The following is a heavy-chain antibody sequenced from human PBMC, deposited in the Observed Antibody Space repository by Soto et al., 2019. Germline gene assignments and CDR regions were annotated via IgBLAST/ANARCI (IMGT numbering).Heavy chain of an antibody. V-gene: IGHV5-51*01. CDR2: IYPDDSDT. CDR1: GYSFTTYW. CDR3: ARHSSVAARDFDY. J-gene: IGHJ4*02. D-gene: IGHD6-6*01. Sequence: GESLKISCKGSGYSFTTYWIGWVRQMPGKGLEWMGIIYPDDSDTRYNPSFQGQVTISADKSISTAYLQWSNLKASDTAMYYCARHSSVAARDFDYWGQGTLVTVS.